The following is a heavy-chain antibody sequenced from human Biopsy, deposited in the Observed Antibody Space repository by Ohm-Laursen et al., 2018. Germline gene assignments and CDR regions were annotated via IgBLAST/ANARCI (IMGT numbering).Heavy chain of an antibody. CDR1: GGTFTNHA. CDR2: SIPLFNTA. J-gene: IGHJ2*01. D-gene: IGHD3-22*01. Sequence: PSVKVSCKASGGTFTNHAVGWVRQAPGQGLEWVGSSIPLFNTANYADKFQGRVTLTADKSTATAYMELSNLRSEDTAIYYCARFPLGAYDDSGSYRAVEHWYFDLWGRGTLVTVSS. V-gene: IGHV1-69*06. CDR3: ARFPLGAYDDSGSYRAVEHWYFDL.